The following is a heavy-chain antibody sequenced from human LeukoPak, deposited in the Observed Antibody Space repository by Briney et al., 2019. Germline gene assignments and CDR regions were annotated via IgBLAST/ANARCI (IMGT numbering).Heavy chain of an antibody. D-gene: IGHD5-12*01. Sequence: GASVKVSCKASGYTFTGYYMHWVRQAPGQGLEWMGWISAYNGNTNYAQKLQGRVTMTTDTSTSTAYMELRSLRSDDTAVYYCARDRERIVATILTDYWGQGTLVTVSS. CDR2: ISAYNGNT. V-gene: IGHV1-18*04. J-gene: IGHJ4*02. CDR1: GYTFTGYY. CDR3: ARDRERIVATILTDY.